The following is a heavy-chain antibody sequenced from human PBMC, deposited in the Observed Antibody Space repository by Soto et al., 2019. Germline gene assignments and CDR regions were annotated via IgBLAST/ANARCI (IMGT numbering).Heavy chain of an antibody. J-gene: IGHJ6*02. CDR1: GGSISSYY. D-gene: IGHD3-22*01. CDR2: IYYSGST. V-gene: IGHV4-59*01. CDR3: ARLPLQYYYDSSGYPHDYYYGMDV. Sequence: PSETLSLTCTVSGGSISSYYWSWIRQPPGKGLEWIGYIYYSGSTNYNPSLKSRVTISVDTSKNQFSLKLSSVTAADTAVYYCARLPLQYYYDSSGYPHDYYYGMDVWGQGTTVTVS.